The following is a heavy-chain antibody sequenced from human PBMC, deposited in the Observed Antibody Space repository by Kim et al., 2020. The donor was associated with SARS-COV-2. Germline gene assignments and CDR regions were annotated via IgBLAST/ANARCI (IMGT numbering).Heavy chain of an antibody. Sequence: SETLSLTCSVSGGSIRSGGKFWTWIRQHPAKGLEWIGYISYSGNSHYSPSLRSRVSISLHTSENQFSLELTSVTAADTAVYYWGGGQPLDYWGQGILVT. CDR3: GGGQPLDY. D-gene: IGHD2-2*01. V-gene: IGHV4-31*03. CDR2: ISYSGNS. J-gene: IGHJ4*02. CDR1: GGSIRSGGKF.